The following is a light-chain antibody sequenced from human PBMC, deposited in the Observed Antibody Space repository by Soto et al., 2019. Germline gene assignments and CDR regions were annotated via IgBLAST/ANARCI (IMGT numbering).Light chain of an antibody. Sequence: DIQMTQSPSTLSASVGDRVTITCRASQSISSWLAWYQQKPGKAPKLLIYDASSLESGVPSRFSGSGSGTEFTLTISSLQPDDFATYYCQQYNSYSPKYTLGQGTKLEI. CDR2: DAS. CDR3: QQYNSYSPKYT. J-gene: IGKJ2*01. V-gene: IGKV1-5*01. CDR1: QSISSW.